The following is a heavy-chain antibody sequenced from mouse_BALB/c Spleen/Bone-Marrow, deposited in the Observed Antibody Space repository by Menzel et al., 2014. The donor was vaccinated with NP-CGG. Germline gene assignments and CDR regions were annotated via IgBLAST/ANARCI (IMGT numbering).Heavy chain of an antibody. CDR3: ARYGY. V-gene: IGHV14-3*02. D-gene: IGHD1-1*02. Sequence: VQLKQSGAELVKPGASVKLTCTGSGFNIKDTYMHWVKRRPEQGLEWIGRIDAANGNSKYDPKFQGKATITADTSSNTGYLQLSSLTSEDTAVYYCARYGYWGQGTSVTVSS. CDR1: GFNIKDTY. CDR2: IDAANGNS. J-gene: IGHJ4*01.